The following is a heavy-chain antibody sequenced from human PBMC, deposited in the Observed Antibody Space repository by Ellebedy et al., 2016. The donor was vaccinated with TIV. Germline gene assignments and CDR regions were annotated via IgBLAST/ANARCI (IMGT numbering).Heavy chain of an antibody. J-gene: IGHJ5*01. Sequence: ASVKVSCKASGYSFGGNYVHWVRQAPGQGLAWMGWMNPNNGGTNYAEKFQGKVTMTRDASISTAYMEFTRLTSDDTAVYWCVRESTVVNPGWFDTWGQGNQVTVSS. D-gene: IGHD4-23*01. V-gene: IGHV1-2*02. CDR1: GYSFGGNY. CDR3: VRESTVVNPGWFDT. CDR2: MNPNNGGT.